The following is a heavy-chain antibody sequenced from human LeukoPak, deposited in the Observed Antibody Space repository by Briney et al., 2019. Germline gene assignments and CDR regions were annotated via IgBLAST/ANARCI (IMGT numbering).Heavy chain of an antibody. Sequence: SETLSLTCAVYGGSFSGYYWSWIRQPPGKGLEWIGEINHSGSTNYNPSLKSRVTISVDTSKNQFSLKLRSVTAADTAVYYCARTLRYFDWLSPFDYWGQGTLVTVSS. D-gene: IGHD3-9*01. V-gene: IGHV4-34*01. J-gene: IGHJ4*02. CDR1: GGSFSGYY. CDR2: INHSGST. CDR3: ARTLRYFDWLSPFDY.